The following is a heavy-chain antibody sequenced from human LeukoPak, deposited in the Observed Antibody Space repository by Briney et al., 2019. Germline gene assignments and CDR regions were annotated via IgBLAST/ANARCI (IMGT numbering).Heavy chain of an antibody. V-gene: IGHV4-39*07. Sequence: PSETLSLTCTVSGGSISSSSYYWGWIRQPPGKGLEWIGSIYYSGSTYYNPSLKSRVTISVDTSKNQFSLKLSSVTAADTAVYYCAREELLWFGELPGELRDWGQGTLVTVSS. CDR3: AREELLWFGELPGELRD. J-gene: IGHJ4*02. CDR2: IYYSGST. CDR1: GGSISSSSYY. D-gene: IGHD3-10*01.